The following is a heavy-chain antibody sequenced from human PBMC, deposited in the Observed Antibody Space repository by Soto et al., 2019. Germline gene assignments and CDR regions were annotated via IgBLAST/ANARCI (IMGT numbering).Heavy chain of an antibody. CDR2: INPNSGGT. CDR3: AKLSGTYYDILTGYYNPYCFDY. CDR1: GYTFSGFY. Sequence: GASVKVSCKASGYTFSGFYMHWVRQAPGQGLEWMGWINPNSGGTKSAEKFQGRVTMTRDTSISTAYMELSRLTSDDTAVYYCAKLSGTYYDILTGYYNPYCFDYWGQGTLVTVSS. J-gene: IGHJ4*02. D-gene: IGHD3-9*01. V-gene: IGHV1-2*02.